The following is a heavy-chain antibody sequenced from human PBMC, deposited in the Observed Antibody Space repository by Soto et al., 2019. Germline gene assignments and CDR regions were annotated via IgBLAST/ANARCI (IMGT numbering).Heavy chain of an antibody. CDR2: ISYAGSNK. D-gene: IGHD5-18*01. J-gene: IGHJ2*01. CDR1: GFTFSSYA. V-gene: IGHV3-30-3*01. CDR3: ARVPLWVTAMVLGYFDL. Sequence: QVQLVESGGGVVQPGRSLRLSCAASGFTFSSYAMHWVRQAPGKVLEWVAVISYAGSNKYYADSVKGRLTISSDNSKNALYLQRSSLRAEDTAVYYCARVPLWVTAMVLGYFDLWGRGTLVTGSS.